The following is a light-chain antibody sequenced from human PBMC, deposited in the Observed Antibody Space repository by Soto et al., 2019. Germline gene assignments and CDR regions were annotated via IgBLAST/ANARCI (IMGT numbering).Light chain of an antibody. CDR2: SPS. CDR3: QQYDASDHVWT. Sequence: VLTQTPGTLSLSPGDTAILSCRTSKRISRSYSAWLEQRPGPAPRLLLFSPSSTAAGFPDRFSGSASATQFSLIITIMQPEAFATDYCQQYDASDHVWTFGQGTKV. V-gene: IGKV3-20*01. CDR1: KRISRSY. J-gene: IGKJ1*01.